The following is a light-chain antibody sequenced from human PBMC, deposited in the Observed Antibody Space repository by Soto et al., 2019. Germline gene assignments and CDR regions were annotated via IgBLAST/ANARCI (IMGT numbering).Light chain of an antibody. CDR1: QSISSD. V-gene: IGKV3-15*01. J-gene: IGKJ1*01. CDR2: GAS. Sequence: EVVMTQSPATLSVSPGERATLSCRASQSISSDLAWYQQKPGQAPRLLIYGASTRASDIPARFSGSGSGTEFTLPISSLQSEDFAVYYCQQYNNWPPWTFDQGTKVEFK. CDR3: QQYNNWPPWT.